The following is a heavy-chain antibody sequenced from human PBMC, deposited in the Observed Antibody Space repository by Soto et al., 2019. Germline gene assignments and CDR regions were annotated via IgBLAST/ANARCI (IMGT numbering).Heavy chain of an antibody. D-gene: IGHD1-26*01. V-gene: IGHV2-5*02. Sequence: QITLKESGPTLVKPTQTLTLTCTFSGFSLTTDRVGVGWIRKPPGEALEWLAVIYWDDSKTYRPSLESRLTITTDTSKIQVALTMTNMDSLETARYYCAHAYGGRSLYWGQGTLVTVSS. CDR1: GFSLTTDRVG. CDR2: IYWDDSK. CDR3: AHAYGGRSLY. J-gene: IGHJ4*02.